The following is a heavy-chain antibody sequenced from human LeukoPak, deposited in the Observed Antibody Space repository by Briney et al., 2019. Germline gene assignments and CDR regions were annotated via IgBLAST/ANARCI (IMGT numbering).Heavy chain of an antibody. CDR2: ISWDSVNT. D-gene: IGHD6-13*01. V-gene: IGHV3-43D*03. CDR1: GFTFNDYA. J-gene: IGHJ1*01. Sequence: PGGSLRLSCAASGFTFNDYAMHWVRQAPGKGLEWVSLISWDSVNTYYADSVKGRFTISRDNSKNSLSLQMNSLRAEDTALYYCAKGPGAAVGKRYIQHWGQGTLVTVSS. CDR3: AKGPGAAVGKRYIQH.